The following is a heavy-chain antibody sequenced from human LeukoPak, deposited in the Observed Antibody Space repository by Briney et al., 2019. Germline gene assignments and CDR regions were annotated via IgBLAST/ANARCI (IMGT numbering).Heavy chain of an antibody. CDR1: GFTFSRYA. D-gene: IGHD2-15*01. CDR3: AKGDCTGGSCLPFDY. CDR2: ISGTGATT. Sequence: GGSLRLSCTASGFTFSRYAMSWVRQGPGKGLEWVSTISGTGATTYYADSVKGRLSISRDNSNNTLYLQMNSLRAEDTAIFYCAKGDCTGGSCLPFDYWGQGSLVTVSS. V-gene: IGHV3-23*01. J-gene: IGHJ4*02.